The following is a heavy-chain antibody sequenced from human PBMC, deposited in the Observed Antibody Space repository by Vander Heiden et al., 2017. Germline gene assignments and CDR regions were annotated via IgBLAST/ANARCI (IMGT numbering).Heavy chain of an antibody. CDR2: IWYDGSKK. CDR3: ARDSYGMDV. V-gene: IGHV3-33*01. J-gene: IGHJ6*02. CDR1: GFIFNTYG. Sequence: QVQLVQSGGGVVQPGRSLGLSCAAPGFIFNTYGIHWVRQAPGKGLEWVALIWYDGSKKYYAESVKGRFTISRDNSKNMLYLQMNSLIAEDTAVYYCARDSYGMDVWGQGTTVTVSS.